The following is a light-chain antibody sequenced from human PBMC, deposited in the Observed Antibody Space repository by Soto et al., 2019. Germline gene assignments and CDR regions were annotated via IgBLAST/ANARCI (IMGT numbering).Light chain of an antibody. Sequence: EMVLTQSPATLSVSPGGRATLSCRASQSVSTNLAWYQQKPGQAPRLLIYDASTRATAIPARFSGSGSETDLTLTISSLQSEDFAVYYYQHYNTWPLVYTFGQGTKLAIK. CDR3: QHYNTWPLVYT. J-gene: IGKJ2*01. V-gene: IGKV3D-15*01. CDR2: DAS. CDR1: QSVSTN.